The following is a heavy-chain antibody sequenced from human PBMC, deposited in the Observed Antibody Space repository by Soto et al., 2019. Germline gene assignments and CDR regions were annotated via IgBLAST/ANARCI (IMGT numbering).Heavy chain of an antibody. CDR2: ISSSGRDI. Sequence: GGSLRLSCATSGFAFSIYSMNWVRQAPGKGLEWVSYISSSGRDIHYADSVKGRFTISRDNAKSSLYLQMNTLRAEDTAVYYCARASGSNIHFDYWAQGTPVTVSS. V-gene: IGHV3-48*01. CDR3: ARASGSNIHFDY. J-gene: IGHJ4*02. CDR1: GFAFSIYS. D-gene: IGHD1-26*01.